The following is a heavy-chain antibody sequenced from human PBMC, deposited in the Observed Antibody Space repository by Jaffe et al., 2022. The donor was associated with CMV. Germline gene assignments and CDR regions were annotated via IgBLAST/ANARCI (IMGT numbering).Heavy chain of an antibody. CDR3: ARAVGGYSGYEYEGDAFDI. J-gene: IGHJ3*02. CDR1: GFTVSSNY. Sequence: EVQLVESGGGLIQPGGSLRLSCAASGFTVSSNYMSWVRQAPGKGLEWVSVIYSGGSTYYADSVKGRFTISRDNSKNTLYLQMNSLRAEDTAVYYCARAVGGYSGYEYEGDAFDIWGQGTMVTVSS. CDR2: IYSGGST. V-gene: IGHV3-53*01. D-gene: IGHD5-12*01.